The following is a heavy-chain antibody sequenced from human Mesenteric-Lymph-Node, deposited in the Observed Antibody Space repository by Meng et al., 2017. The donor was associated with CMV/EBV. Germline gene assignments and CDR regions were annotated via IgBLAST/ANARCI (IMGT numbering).Heavy chain of an antibody. V-gene: IGHV3-48*04. D-gene: IGHD3-10*01. CDR3: ARISTALIRGDFDS. CDR2: ISHYDSST. CDR1: GLTFRSYG. J-gene: IGHJ4*02. Sequence: GGSLRLSCAASGLTFRSYGMHWVRQAPGKALEWISYISHYDSSTYYADSVKGRFTISRDTAKNSIYLQMNSLRAEDTAVYYCARISTALIRGDFDSWGQGTLVTVSS.